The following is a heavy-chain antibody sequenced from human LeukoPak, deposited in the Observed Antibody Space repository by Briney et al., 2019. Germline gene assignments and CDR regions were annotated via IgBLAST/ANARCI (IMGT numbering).Heavy chain of an antibody. J-gene: IGHJ4*02. CDR3: ARDRYYYGSGSYSYFDY. D-gene: IGHD3-10*01. CDR1: GGSISSYY. Sequence: SETLSLTCTVSGGSISSYYWSWIRRPAGKGLEWIGRIYTSGSTNYNPSLKSRVTMSVDTSKNQFSLKLSSVTAADTAVYYCARDRYYYGSGSYSYFDYWGQGTLVTVSS. CDR2: IYTSGST. V-gene: IGHV4-4*07.